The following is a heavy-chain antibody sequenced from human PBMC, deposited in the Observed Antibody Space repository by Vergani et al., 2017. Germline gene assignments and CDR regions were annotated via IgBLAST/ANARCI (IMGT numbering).Heavy chain of an antibody. J-gene: IGHJ6*02. CDR2: IYYSGST. Sequence: QVQLQESGPGLVKPSETLSLTCTVSGGSISRYYWSWIRQPPGKGLEWIGYIYYSGSTNYNPSLKSRVTISVDTSKNQFSLKLSSVTAADTAVYYCARDRRIAAAGTEYYYYYYGMDVWGQGTTVTVSS. CDR3: ARDRRIAAAGTEYYYYYYGMDV. D-gene: IGHD6-13*01. CDR1: GGSISRYY. V-gene: IGHV4-59*01.